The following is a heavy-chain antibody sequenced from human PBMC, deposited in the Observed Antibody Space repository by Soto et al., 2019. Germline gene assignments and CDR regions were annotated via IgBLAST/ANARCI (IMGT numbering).Heavy chain of an antibody. CDR2: IYYSGST. V-gene: IGHV4-39*01. CDR3: AKGVFGVVIKGEPDAFDI. Sequence: QLQLQESGPGLVKPSETLSLTCTVSGGSISSSSYYWGWIRQPPGKGLEWIGSIYYSGSTYYNPSLKSRVTISVDTSKNQFSLKLSSVTAADTAVYYCAKGVFGVVIKGEPDAFDIWGQGTMVTVSS. J-gene: IGHJ3*02. CDR1: GGSISSSSYY. D-gene: IGHD3-3*01.